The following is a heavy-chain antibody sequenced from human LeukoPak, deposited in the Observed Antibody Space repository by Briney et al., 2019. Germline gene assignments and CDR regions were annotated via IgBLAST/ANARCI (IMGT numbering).Heavy chain of an antibody. V-gene: IGHV4-59*01. D-gene: IGHD2-2*01. CDR1: GGSFDSYY. CDR3: ARVYQSAEYYFDY. J-gene: IGHJ4*02. Sequence: PSETLSLTCTVSGGSFDSYYLSWIRQPPGKGLEWIGYIYYTGSTEYHPSLKSRVTISLDTSKNQFSLKLTSVTAAGTAVYYCARVYQSAEYYFDYWGQGNLVSVSS. CDR2: IYYTGST.